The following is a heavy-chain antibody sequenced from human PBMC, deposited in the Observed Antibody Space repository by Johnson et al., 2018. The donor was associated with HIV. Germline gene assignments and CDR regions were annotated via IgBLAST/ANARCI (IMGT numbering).Heavy chain of an antibody. J-gene: IGHJ3*02. CDR2: ISSSGGTI. CDR1: GFTVSSNY. Sequence: QVQLVESGGGLIQPGGSLRLSCAASGFTVSSNYMSWVRQAPGKGLEWISYISSSGGTIFYADSVKGRFTISRDIAKNTLYLQMNSLRAEDTAVYYCARDGRGLDAFDIWGQGTVVTVSS. D-gene: IGHD3/OR15-3a*01. CDR3: ARDGRGLDAFDI. V-gene: IGHV3-11*04.